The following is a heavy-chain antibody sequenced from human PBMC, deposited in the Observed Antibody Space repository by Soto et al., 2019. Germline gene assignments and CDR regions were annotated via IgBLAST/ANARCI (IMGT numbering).Heavy chain of an antibody. CDR3: ATGLKDTSNRPSFDS. Sequence: PSETLSLTCTVSDGSISTYYWSWIRQPAGKELEWIGHVFTSGTTNYTPSLKSRGSMSLDTAKNQFSLKLRSVTAADTGIYFCATGLKDTSNRPSFDSWGPGTPVTVSS. J-gene: IGHJ4*02. CDR1: DGSISTYY. CDR2: VFTSGTT. D-gene: IGHD2-8*01. V-gene: IGHV4-4*07.